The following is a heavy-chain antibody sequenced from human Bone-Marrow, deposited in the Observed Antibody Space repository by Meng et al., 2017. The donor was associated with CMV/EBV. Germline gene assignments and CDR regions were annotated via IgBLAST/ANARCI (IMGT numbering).Heavy chain of an antibody. D-gene: IGHD2-2*01. J-gene: IGHJ6*02. V-gene: IGHV1-69*05. Sequence: SVKVSCKASGGTFSSYAISWVRQAPGQGLEWMGGIIPIFGTANYAQKFQGRVTITTDESTSTAYIELSSLRSEDTAVYYCARDGAPGGWVKYQLLLHYYYYGMDVWGQGTTVTVSS. CDR2: IIPIFGTA. CDR1: GGTFSSYA. CDR3: ARDGAPGGWVKYQLLLHYYYYGMDV.